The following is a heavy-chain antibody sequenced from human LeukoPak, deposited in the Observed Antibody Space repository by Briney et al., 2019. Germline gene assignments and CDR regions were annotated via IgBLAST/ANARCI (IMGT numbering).Heavy chain of an antibody. D-gene: IGHD3-10*01. CDR3: ARPRGGVGPNDAFDI. Sequence: GESLKISCKGSGYSFTSYWIGWVRQMPGKGLEWMGIIYPGDSDTRYSPSFQGQVTISADKSISTAYLQWSSLKASDTAMYYCARPRGGVGPNDAFDIWGQGTMVTVSS. V-gene: IGHV5-51*01. CDR2: IYPGDSDT. CDR1: GYSFTSYW. J-gene: IGHJ3*02.